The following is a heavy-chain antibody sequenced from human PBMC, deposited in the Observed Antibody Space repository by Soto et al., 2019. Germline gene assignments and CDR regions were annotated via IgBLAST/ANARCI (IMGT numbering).Heavy chain of an antibody. D-gene: IGHD3-3*01. J-gene: IGHJ4*02. CDR2: ISGNGNNT. CDR3: AKDFRGSGYYFDS. Sequence: EVHLLESGGGLVQPGGSLSPSCAASGFTLNNNAVGWSRRAPGKGLEWVSVISGNGNNTYYADSMKGRFTISRDNSKNTLYLQMNSLRPEDTAIYYCAKDFRGSGYYFDSWGQGTLVTVSS. V-gene: IGHV3-23*01. CDR1: GFTLNNNA.